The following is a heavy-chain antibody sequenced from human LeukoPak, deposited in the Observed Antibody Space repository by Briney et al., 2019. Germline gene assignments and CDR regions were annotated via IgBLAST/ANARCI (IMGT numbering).Heavy chain of an antibody. Sequence: GGSLRLSCAASGFTFSNYALSWVRQAPGKGPEWVSSISGSGGSTFYADSVKGRFTISRDNSKNTLYLQMNSLRAEDTAVYYCGKARYSGFAGDAFDIWGQGTMVTVSS. CDR3: GKARYSGFAGDAFDI. J-gene: IGHJ3*02. CDR1: GFTFSNYA. D-gene: IGHD1-26*01. CDR2: ISGSGGST. V-gene: IGHV3-23*01.